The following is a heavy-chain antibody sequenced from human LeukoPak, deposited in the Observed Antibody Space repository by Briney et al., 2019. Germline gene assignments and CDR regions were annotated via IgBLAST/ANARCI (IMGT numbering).Heavy chain of an antibody. D-gene: IGHD3-10*02. V-gene: IGHV1-24*01. CDR2: YEPERGEI. CDR3: APGTYYYVTSVY. J-gene: IGHJ4*02. CDR1: GYTLTDLA. Sequence: GASVKVSCKVPGYTLTDLAMHWVRQAPGKGLEWMGGYEPERGEIVYAQQLQGRVHMTEDTSTETAYMELSSLRAEDTAVYYCAPGTYYYVTSVYWGQGTLVTVSS.